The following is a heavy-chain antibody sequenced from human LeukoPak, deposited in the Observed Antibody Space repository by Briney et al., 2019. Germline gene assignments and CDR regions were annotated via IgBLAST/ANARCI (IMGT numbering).Heavy chain of an antibody. V-gene: IGHV5-51*01. Sequence: GESLKISCKGSGYSFTDYWIGWVRQMPGKGLEWMGLIYPGDSDTRYSPSFQGQVTISADKSISTAYLQWSSLKASDTAIYYCATGGIYCGADRYPPPTEYFQHWGQGTLVTVSS. D-gene: IGHD2-21*02. CDR3: ATGGIYCGADRYPPPTEYFQH. J-gene: IGHJ1*01. CDR2: IYPGDSDT. CDR1: GYSFTDYW.